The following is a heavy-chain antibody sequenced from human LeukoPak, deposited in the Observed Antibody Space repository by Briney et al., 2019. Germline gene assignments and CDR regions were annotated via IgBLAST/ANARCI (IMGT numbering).Heavy chain of an antibody. CDR2: IYYSGST. CDR1: GFTFSSYA. CDR3: ARLPLPSYYYDSSGYYFDY. Sequence: GSLRLSCAASGFTFSSYAMSWIRQPPGKGLEWIGYIYYSGSTNYNPSLKSRVTISVDMSKNQFSLKLSSVTAADTAVYYCARLPLPSYYYDSSGYYFDYWGQGTLVTVSS. V-gene: IGHV4-59*08. J-gene: IGHJ4*02. D-gene: IGHD3-22*01.